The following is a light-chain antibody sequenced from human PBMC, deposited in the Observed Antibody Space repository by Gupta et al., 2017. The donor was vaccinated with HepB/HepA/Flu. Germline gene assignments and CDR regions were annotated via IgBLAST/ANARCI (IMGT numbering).Light chain of an antibody. CDR3: QQRSNWLRS. V-gene: IGKV3-11*01. Sequence: EVVLTQSPATLSLSPGERATLSCRASQSVGNSLAWYQHKPGQSPRLLIYDASTRATGIPARFSGGGSGTDFTLTITSLQPEDFAVYYCQQRSNWLRSFGPGTKLEI. J-gene: IGKJ2*03. CDR2: DAS. CDR1: QSVGNS.